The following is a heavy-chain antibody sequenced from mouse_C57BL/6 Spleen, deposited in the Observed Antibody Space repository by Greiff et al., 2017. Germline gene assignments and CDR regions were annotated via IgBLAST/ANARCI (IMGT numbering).Heavy chain of an antibody. CDR1: GYTFTSYW. Sequence: QVQLQQPGAELVKPGASVKLSCKASGYTFTSYWMHWVKQRPGRGLEWIGNINPKSGGTKYNEKFKSKATLTVDKPSSTAYMQLSSLTSEDSAVYYCARACDYGWEPYYAMDYWGQGTSVTVSS. CDR2: INPKSGGT. V-gene: IGHV1-72*01. J-gene: IGHJ4*01. CDR3: ARACDYGWEPYYAMDY. D-gene: IGHD2-4*01.